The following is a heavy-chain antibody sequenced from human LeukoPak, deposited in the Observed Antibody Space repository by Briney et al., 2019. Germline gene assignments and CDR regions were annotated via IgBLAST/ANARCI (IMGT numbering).Heavy chain of an antibody. CDR2: IIPIFGTA. D-gene: IGHD2-2*01. CDR3: ARDHTLPRVVVPAAIYYYYGMDV. Sequence: ASVKVSCKASGGTFSSYAISWVRQAPGQGLEWMGGIIPIFGTANYAQKFQGRVTITANESMSTAYMELSSLRSEDTAVYYCARDHTLPRVVVPAAIYYYYGMDVWGQGTTVTVSS. CDR1: GGTFSSYA. V-gene: IGHV1-69*01. J-gene: IGHJ6*02.